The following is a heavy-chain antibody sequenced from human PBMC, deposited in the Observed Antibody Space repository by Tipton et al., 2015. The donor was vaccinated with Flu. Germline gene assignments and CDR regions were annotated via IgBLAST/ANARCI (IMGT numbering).Heavy chain of an antibody. D-gene: IGHD4-23*01. CDR2: IKSKTDGGTT. CDR3: TTDLRWRSSYYFDY. J-gene: IGHJ4*02. CDR1: GFTFSNAW. Sequence: SLRLSCAASGFTFSNAWMSWVRQAPGKGLEWVGRIKSKTDGGTTDYAAPVKGRFTISRDDSKNTLYLQMNSLKTEDTAVYYCTTDLRWRSSYYFDYWGQGTLVTVSS. V-gene: IGHV3-15*01.